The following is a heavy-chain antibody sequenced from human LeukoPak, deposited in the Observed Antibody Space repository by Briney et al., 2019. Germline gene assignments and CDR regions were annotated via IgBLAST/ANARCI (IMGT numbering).Heavy chain of an antibody. V-gene: IGHV4-4*07. CDR1: GGTISSYH. D-gene: IGHD3-22*01. CDR3: VRTYCYDSSGYYYFDY. Sequence: PSETLSLTCTVSGGTISSYHWSWIRQPAGKGLEWMGGIYTIGSTKYNPPSKSGGTMSVDTTKNQFYLQRSSVTAADTAVYYCVRTYCYDSSGYYYFDYWGQGTLVTVS. J-gene: IGHJ4*02. CDR2: IYTIGST.